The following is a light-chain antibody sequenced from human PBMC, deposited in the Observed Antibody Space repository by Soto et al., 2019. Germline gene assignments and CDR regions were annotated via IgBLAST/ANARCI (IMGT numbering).Light chain of an antibody. J-gene: IGKJ1*01. CDR3: QQYNNWPPGT. Sequence: EIVMTQSPATLSVSPGERATLSCRASQSVSSNLAWYQQKPGQAPRLLIYGASTRATGIPARFSGSGSGTEFTLTINNLQSEDFAVYYCQQYNNWPPGTFGQGTKVDIK. CDR2: GAS. V-gene: IGKV3-15*01. CDR1: QSVSSN.